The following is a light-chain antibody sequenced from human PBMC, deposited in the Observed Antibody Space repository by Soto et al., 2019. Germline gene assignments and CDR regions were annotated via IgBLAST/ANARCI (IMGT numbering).Light chain of an antibody. J-gene: IGKJ1*01. Sequence: DIQMTQSPSSVSASVGDRVTITCRASQNIDNWLAWYQQSPGKAPKLLIYAASSLHSGVPSRFSGRGSGTDFTLTISSLQPEDFATYYCQHLNNFPRTFGQGTKVEIK. V-gene: IGKV1-12*01. CDR2: AAS. CDR1: QNIDNW. CDR3: QHLNNFPRT.